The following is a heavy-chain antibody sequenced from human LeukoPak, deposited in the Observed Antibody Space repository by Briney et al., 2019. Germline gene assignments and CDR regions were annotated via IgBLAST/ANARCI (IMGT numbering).Heavy chain of an antibody. J-gene: IGHJ4*02. CDR1: GGSISNYY. V-gene: IGHV4-59*12. D-gene: IGHD3-3*01. Sequence: SETLSLTCTVSGGSISNYYWTWIRQPPGKGLEWIGYIYYSGSTYYNPSLKSRVTISVDKSKNQFSLNLTSVTAADTAVYYCARDYDVLSGNYVDYWGQGTLVTVSS. CDR2: IYYSGST. CDR3: ARDYDVLSGNYVDY.